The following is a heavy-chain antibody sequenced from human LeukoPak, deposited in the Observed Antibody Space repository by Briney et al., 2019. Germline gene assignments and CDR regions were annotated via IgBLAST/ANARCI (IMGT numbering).Heavy chain of an antibody. Sequence: GASVKVSCKASGYTFTDYYIHWVRQAPGQGLEWMGWINPNSGGTNYAQKFQGRVTMTRDTSISTAYMELSRLRSDDTAVYYCARITSGTTEFDYWGQGTLVTVSS. J-gene: IGHJ4*02. V-gene: IGHV1-2*02. CDR1: GYTFTDYY. D-gene: IGHD4-17*01. CDR3: ARITSGTTEFDY. CDR2: INPNSGGT.